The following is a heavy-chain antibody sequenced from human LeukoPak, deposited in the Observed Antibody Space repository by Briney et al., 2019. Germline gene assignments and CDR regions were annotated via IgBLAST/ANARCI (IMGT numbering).Heavy chain of an antibody. CDR1: GGSFSGYY. CDR2: INHSGST. V-gene: IGHV4-34*01. D-gene: IGHD2-21*01. Sequence: PSETLSLTCAVYGGSFSGYYWSWIRQPPGKGLEWIGEINHSGSTNYNPSLKSRVAISVDTSKNQFSLKLSSVTAADTAVYYCARHKWARGVVVIAIPLDAFDIWGQGTMVTVSS. J-gene: IGHJ3*02. CDR3: ARHKWARGVVVIAIPLDAFDI.